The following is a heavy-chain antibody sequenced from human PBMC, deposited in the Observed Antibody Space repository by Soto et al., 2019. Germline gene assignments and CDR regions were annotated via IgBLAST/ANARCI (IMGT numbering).Heavy chain of an antibody. D-gene: IGHD3-10*01. Sequence: GGSLRLSCAASGFTFSDYYMSWIRQAPGKGLEWVSYISSSGSTIYYADSVKGRFTISRDNAKNSLYLQMNSLRAADTAVYYCARAKLLYGSGSYYPTPTRYYYYGMDVWGQGTTVTVSS. CDR2: ISSSGSTI. CDR1: GFTFSDYY. V-gene: IGHV3-11*01. J-gene: IGHJ6*02. CDR3: ARAKLLYGSGSYYPTPTRYYYYGMDV.